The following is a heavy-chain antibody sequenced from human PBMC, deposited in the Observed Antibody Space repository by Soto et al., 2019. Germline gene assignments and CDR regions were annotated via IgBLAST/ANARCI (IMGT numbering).Heavy chain of an antibody. J-gene: IGHJ6*02. CDR2: IYSGGST. V-gene: IGHV4-61*01. Sequence: QVQLQESGPGLVKPSETLSLTCTVSGGFVNSDTHSWSWIRQTPGKRLEWIGFIYSGGSTKNPSLRSRFTRSVDRSKNQFPLKLRSLIVATRAVNPGARFVRSCSATTCSTRADVWGQGITVTVSS. CDR1: GGFVNSDTHS. CDR3: ARFVRSCSATTCSTRADV. D-gene: IGHD2-2*01.